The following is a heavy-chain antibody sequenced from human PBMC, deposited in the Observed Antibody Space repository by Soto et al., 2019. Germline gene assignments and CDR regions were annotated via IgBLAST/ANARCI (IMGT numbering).Heavy chain of an antibody. J-gene: IGHJ4*02. CDR1: GGSISSGGYY. D-gene: IGHD6-19*01. CDR2: IYYSGST. Sequence: QVQLQESGPGLVKPSQTLSLTCTVSGGSISSGGYYWSWIRQHPGKGLEWIGYIYYSGSTYYNPSLKSRVTISVDTSKNQFSLKLSSVTAADTAVYYCARAPGGSGWYSEGPLIIDYWGQGTLVTVSS. V-gene: IGHV4-31*03. CDR3: ARAPGGSGWYSEGPLIIDY.